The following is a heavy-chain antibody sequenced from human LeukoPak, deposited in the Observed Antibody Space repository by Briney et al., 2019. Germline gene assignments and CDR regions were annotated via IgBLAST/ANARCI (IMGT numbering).Heavy chain of an antibody. CDR1: GYSISSGYY. Sequence: SETLSLTCTVSGYSISSGYYWGWIRQPPGKGLEWIGSIYHSGSTYYNPSLKSRVTISVDTSKNQFSLKLSSVTAADTAVYYCTTDIVVVVANAFDIWGQGTMVTVSS. J-gene: IGHJ3*02. CDR2: IYHSGST. V-gene: IGHV4-38-2*02. D-gene: IGHD2-15*01. CDR3: TTDIVVVVANAFDI.